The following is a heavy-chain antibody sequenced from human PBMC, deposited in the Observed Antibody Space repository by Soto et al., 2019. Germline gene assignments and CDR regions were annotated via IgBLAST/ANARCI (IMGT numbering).Heavy chain of an antibody. CDR3: ATQCETYCRGVDCYSGMDY. D-gene: IGHD2-15*01. CDR1: GYSFTNYW. CDR2: IYPSDSDT. Sequence: GESLKISCKGSGYSFTNYWIAWVRQMPGKGLEWMGVIYPSDSDTRYSPSFQGQVTISADRSIDTAYLQWSSLKASDTAMNYCATQCETYCRGVDCYSGMDYWGQGTLVTVSS. V-gene: IGHV5-51*01. J-gene: IGHJ4*02.